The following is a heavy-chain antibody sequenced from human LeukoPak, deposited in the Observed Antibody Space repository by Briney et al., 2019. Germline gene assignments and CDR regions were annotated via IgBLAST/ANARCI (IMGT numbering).Heavy chain of an antibody. CDR3: ARDSLLEQLLPIDP. CDR2: IIPILGIA. CDR1: GGTFSSYA. D-gene: IGHD6-6*01. Sequence: SVKVSCKASGGTFSSYAISWVRQAPGQGLEWMGRIIPILGIANYAQKFQGRVTITADKSTSTAYMELSSLRSEDTAVYYCARDSLLEQLLPIDPWGQGTLVTVSS. J-gene: IGHJ5*02. V-gene: IGHV1-69*04.